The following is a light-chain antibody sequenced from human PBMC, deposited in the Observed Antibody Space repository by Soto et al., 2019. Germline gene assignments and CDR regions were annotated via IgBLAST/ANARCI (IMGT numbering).Light chain of an antibody. V-gene: IGKV1-5*01. Sequence: DVQMTQSPSTLSASVGDRVTITCRASHSIITWLAWYQQKPGKAPKRLIYSSSNLQSGVPSRFSGSGSGTEFILTISSLQPEDSATYYCQHYNSYSEAFGQGTKVDIK. CDR2: SSS. CDR1: HSIITW. CDR3: QHYNSYSEA. J-gene: IGKJ1*01.